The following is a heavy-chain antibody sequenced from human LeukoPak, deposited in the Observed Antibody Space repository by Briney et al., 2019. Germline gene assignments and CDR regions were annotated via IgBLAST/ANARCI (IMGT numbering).Heavy chain of an antibody. CDR2: ISGSGGST. V-gene: IGHV3-23*01. CDR1: GFTFSSYA. Sequence: GGSLRLSCAASGFTFSSYAMSWVRQGPGKGLEWVSAISGSGGSTYYADSVKGRFTISRDNSKNTLYLQMNSLRAEDTAVYYCAKDPNIVVVVAEYYFDYWGQGTLVTVSS. CDR3: AKDPNIVVVVAEYYFDY. D-gene: IGHD2-15*01. J-gene: IGHJ4*02.